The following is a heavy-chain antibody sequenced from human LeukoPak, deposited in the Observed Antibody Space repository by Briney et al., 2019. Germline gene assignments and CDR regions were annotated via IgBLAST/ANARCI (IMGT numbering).Heavy chain of an antibody. Sequence: ASVKVSCKSSTNTFNGNYMHWVRQTPGQGLEWMGWINPGSGGTNYAQKFQDRVTMTRDTSIGTIYMKLRKLSSDDTAVYYCAKGDADYDHYFDYWGQGTLVTVSS. D-gene: IGHD3-16*01. CDR2: INPGSGGT. CDR3: AKGDADYDHYFDY. J-gene: IGHJ4*02. V-gene: IGHV1-2*02. CDR1: TNTFNGNY.